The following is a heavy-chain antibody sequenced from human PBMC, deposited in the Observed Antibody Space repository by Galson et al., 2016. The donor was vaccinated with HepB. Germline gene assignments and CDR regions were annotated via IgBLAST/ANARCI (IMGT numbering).Heavy chain of an antibody. CDR3: ARVLRLGIDH. Sequence: SLRLSCAASGFTFSSFDMHWVRQGIGKGLEWVSAIGSAGDTYYPGYVKGRFTISRENAKNFLYLQMNSLRAEDTAVHYCARVLRLGIDHWGQGTLVTVSS. CDR2: IGSAGDT. J-gene: IGHJ4*02. D-gene: IGHD1-26*01. V-gene: IGHV3-13*01. CDR1: GFTFSSFD.